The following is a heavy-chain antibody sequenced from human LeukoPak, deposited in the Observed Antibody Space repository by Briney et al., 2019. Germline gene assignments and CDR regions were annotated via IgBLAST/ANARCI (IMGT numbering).Heavy chain of an antibody. Sequence: GRSLRLSCAASGFTFSSYGMPWVRQAPGKGLAWVAVIWYDGSNKYYADSVKGRFTISRDNSKNTLYLQMNSLRAEDTAVYYCARDSRIAVAATTGGWFDHWGQGTLVTVSS. V-gene: IGHV3-33*01. CDR1: GFTFSSYG. J-gene: IGHJ5*02. D-gene: IGHD6-19*01. CDR3: ARDSRIAVAATTGGWFDH. CDR2: IWYDGSNK.